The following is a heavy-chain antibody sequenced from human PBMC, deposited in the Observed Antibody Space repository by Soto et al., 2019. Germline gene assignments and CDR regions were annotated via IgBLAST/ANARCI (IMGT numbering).Heavy chain of an antibody. CDR3: ANVPDY. V-gene: IGHV4-30-2*01. J-gene: IGHJ4*02. CDR1: GGSISSGGYS. Sequence: PSETLSLTCAVSGGSISSGGYSWSWIRQPPGKGLEWIGYMYHSGSTYYNPSLKSRVTISIDRSKNQFFLKMSSVTAADTAVFYCANVPDYWGQGILVTVSS. CDR2: MYHSGST. D-gene: IGHD2-2*01.